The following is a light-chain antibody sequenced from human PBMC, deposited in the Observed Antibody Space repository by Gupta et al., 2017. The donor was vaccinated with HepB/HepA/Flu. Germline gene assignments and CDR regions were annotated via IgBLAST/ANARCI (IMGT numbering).Light chain of an antibody. Sequence: QSGLTQPRSVSGPPGPAVTISCTGTSSDVGGYNYVSWYQQHPGKAPKLMIYDVSKRPSGVPDRFSGSKSGNTASLTISGLQAEDEADYYCCSYSGSYALVVFGGGTKLTVL. CDR2: DVS. J-gene: IGLJ2*01. CDR3: CSYSGSYALVV. CDR1: SSDVGGYNY. V-gene: IGLV2-11*01.